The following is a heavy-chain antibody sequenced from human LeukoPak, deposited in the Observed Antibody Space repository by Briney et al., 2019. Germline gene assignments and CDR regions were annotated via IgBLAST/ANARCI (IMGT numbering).Heavy chain of an antibody. Sequence: SETLSLTCVVSDDSRISDGYWWSWVRQPPGKGLEWIGEIHHSGRTNFNPSLKSRATISIDRSKNQFSLKMTSVTAADTAVYFCARNGYYSADYWGRGILVTVSP. J-gene: IGHJ4*02. D-gene: IGHD4-17*01. V-gene: IGHV4-4*02. CDR2: IHHSGRT. CDR1: DDSRISDGYW. CDR3: ARNGYYSADY.